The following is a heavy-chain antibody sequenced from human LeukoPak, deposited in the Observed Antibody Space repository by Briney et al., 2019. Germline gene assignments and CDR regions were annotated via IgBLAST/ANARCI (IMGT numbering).Heavy chain of an antibody. CDR2: IYHSGST. CDR1: GGSISSSNW. Sequence: SGTLSLTCAVSGGSISSSNWWSWVRQPPGKGLEWIGEIYHSGSTNYNPSLKSRVTISVDKSKNQFSLKLSSVTAADTAVYYCARFFVVVITTGAFDIWGQGTMVTVSS. J-gene: IGHJ3*02. V-gene: IGHV4-4*02. D-gene: IGHD3-22*01. CDR3: ARFFVVVITTGAFDI.